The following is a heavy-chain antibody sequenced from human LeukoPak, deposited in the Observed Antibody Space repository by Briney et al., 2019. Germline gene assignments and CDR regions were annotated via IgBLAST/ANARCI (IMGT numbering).Heavy chain of an antibody. J-gene: IGHJ4*02. V-gene: IGHV1-2*02. CDR3: ARAQGSGWYRGFDY. CDR2: INPNSGGT. D-gene: IGHD6-19*01. CDR1: GYTFTGYY. Sequence: ASVKVSCKASGYTFTGYYMHWVRQAPGQGLEWMGWINPNSGGTNYAQKFQGRVTMTRDTSISTAYMELSRLRSDDTAVYYCARAQGSGWYRGFDYWGQGTLVTVSS.